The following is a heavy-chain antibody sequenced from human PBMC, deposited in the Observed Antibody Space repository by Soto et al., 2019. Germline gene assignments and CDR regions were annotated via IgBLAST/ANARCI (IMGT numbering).Heavy chain of an antibody. V-gene: IGHV3-7*01. J-gene: IGHJ4*02. CDR3: TRGKYYDFWSAYYKFFPFDY. Sequence: GGSLRLSCATSGFTFSSYWLNWVCKAPGKGLEWVANIKQDGTEVYYVNSVKGRYAISRDNAKNSLYLQMNSLRAEDTAVYYCTRGKYYDFWSAYYKFFPFDYGGRGTLVTVSS. CDR2: IKQDGTEV. D-gene: IGHD3-3*01. CDR1: GFTFSSYW.